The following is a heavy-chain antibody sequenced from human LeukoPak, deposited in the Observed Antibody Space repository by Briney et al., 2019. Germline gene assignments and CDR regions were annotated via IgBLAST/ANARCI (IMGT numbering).Heavy chain of an antibody. V-gene: IGHV3-9*03. CDR2: ISWNSGTI. CDR1: GFTFDDYA. D-gene: IGHD6-19*01. CDR3: AKGVSSGWYYFDY. J-gene: IGHJ4*02. Sequence: GRSLRLSCAASGFTFDDYAMHWVRHAPGKGLEWVSGISWNSGTIGYADSVKGRFTISRDNAKKSLYLQMNSLRAEDMALYYCAKGVSSGWYYFDYWGQGTLVTVSP.